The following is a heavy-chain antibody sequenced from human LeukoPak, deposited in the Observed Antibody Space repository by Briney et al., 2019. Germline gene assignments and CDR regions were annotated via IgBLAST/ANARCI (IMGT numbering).Heavy chain of an antibody. CDR1: GFTFSSYW. D-gene: IGHD1-1*01. CDR3: ATGSTTGTELDY. J-gene: IGHJ4*02. Sequence: GGSLRLSCAASGFTFSSYWMSWVRQAPGKGLEWVANIKQDGSEKYYVDSVKGRFTISRDNAKNSLFLQMNSLRAEDTAVYYCATGSTTGTELDYWGQGTLVTVSS. V-gene: IGHV3-7*01. CDR2: IKQDGSEK.